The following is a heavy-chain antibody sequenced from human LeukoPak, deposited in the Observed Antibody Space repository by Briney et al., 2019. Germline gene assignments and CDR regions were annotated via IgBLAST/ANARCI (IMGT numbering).Heavy chain of an antibody. Sequence: GGSLRLSCTASGFTLGSHDLHWVRQTTGEGLQWVAAIASGFQIFYAGSVKGRFTVSREDAKKSLYLQMNSLRAGDTAVYYYVREARGYHYTYFDYWGQGTLVAVSS. CDR2: IASGFQI. J-gene: IGHJ4*02. V-gene: IGHV3-13*01. CDR3: VREARGYHYTYFDY. CDR1: GFTLGSHD. D-gene: IGHD5-18*01.